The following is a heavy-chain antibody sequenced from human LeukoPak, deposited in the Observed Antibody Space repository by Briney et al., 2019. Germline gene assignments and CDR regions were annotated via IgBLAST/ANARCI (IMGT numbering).Heavy chain of an antibody. D-gene: IGHD6-19*01. J-gene: IGHJ4*02. Sequence: GGSLRLSCAASGFTFNSYWMNWVRQAPGKGLEWVANIKRDGSEKYYVDSVKGRFTISRDNAKNSLDLQMNSLRVEDTAVYYCARLGPASSGWPESFDYWGQGALVTVSS. CDR1: GFTFNSYW. V-gene: IGHV3-7*03. CDR3: ARLGPASSGWPESFDY. CDR2: IKRDGSEK.